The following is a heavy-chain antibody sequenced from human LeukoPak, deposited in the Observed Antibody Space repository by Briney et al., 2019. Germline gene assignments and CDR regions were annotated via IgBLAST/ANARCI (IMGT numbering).Heavy chain of an antibody. V-gene: IGHV3-23*01. CDR3: PRGSSGPDY. J-gene: IGHJ4*02. D-gene: IGHD6-19*01. CDR1: GLTFSSYA. CDR2: ISASGGST. Sequence: GGSLTLSCAPSGLTFSSYAMSWVRHAPGKGREWVSSISASGGSTYYADSVKGRFTISRDNLKNTLHLQMNSLRAEDTAVYYCPRGSSGPDYWGQGTLVTVSS.